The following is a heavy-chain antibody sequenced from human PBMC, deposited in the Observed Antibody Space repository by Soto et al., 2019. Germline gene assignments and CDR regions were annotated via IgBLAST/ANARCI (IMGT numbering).Heavy chain of an antibody. CDR2: ITTSSHTI. CDR3: ARHGIQVSHDV. CDR1: GFTFSRYA. V-gene: IGHV3-48*02. J-gene: IGHJ6*02. D-gene: IGHD5-18*01. Sequence: GVSLSISCAASGFTFSRYAMSWVRQAPGQGLEWISYITTSSHTIYYADSVRGRFAISRDNAKNSLFLQMNSLRDEDTAVYYCARHGIQVSHDVWGQGTTVTVSS.